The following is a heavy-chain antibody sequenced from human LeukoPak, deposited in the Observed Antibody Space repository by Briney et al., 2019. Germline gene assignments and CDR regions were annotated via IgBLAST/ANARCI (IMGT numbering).Heavy chain of an antibody. CDR3: ARGDGYNYWEY. D-gene: IGHD5-24*01. CDR2: FYIDGST. J-gene: IGHJ4*02. CDR1: GFTFSSYA. Sequence: GGSLRLSCAASGFTFSSYAMSWVRQAPGKGLEWVSVFYIDGSTYYADSVKGRFTISRDNSKNTLYLQMNSLRAEDTAVYYRARGDGYNYWEYWGQGTLVTVSS. V-gene: IGHV3-53*01.